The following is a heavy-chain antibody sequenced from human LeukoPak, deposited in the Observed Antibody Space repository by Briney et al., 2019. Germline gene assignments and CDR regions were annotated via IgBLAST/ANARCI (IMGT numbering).Heavy chain of an antibody. CDR1: GGSISNYY. CDR3: ARGKRWLQRYYFDY. CDR2: IYSSGST. Sequence: TSETLSLTCTVSGGSISNYYWSWIRQPAGKGLEWIGRIYSSGSTNYNPSLKSRVTLSVDTSKNQFSLKLSSVTAADTAVYYCARGKRWLQRYYFDYWGQGTLVTVSS. J-gene: IGHJ4*02. D-gene: IGHD5-24*01. V-gene: IGHV4-4*07.